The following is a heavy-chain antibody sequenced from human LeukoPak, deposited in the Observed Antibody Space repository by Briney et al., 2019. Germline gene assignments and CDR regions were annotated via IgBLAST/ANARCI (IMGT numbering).Heavy chain of an antibody. D-gene: IGHD3-16*01. CDR2: ISSSSSTI. CDR1: GFTFRSYA. Sequence: GGSLRLSCAASGFTFRSYAMSRVRQAPGKGLEWISYISSSSSTIDFADSVKDRFTISRDNARNSVYLQMNSLRAEDTAVYYCARVRTSSYAADLWGQGTLVTVSS. V-gene: IGHV3-48*04. CDR3: ARVRTSSYAADL. J-gene: IGHJ5*02.